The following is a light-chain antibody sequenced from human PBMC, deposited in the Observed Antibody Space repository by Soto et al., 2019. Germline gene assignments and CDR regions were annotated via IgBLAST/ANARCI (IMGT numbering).Light chain of an antibody. V-gene: IGKV1-9*01. CDR3: QQFNTYPLT. Sequence: DIQLTQSPSFLSVSVGARVTITCRASQGINDYLAWYQQKPGKSPKLLIYAASTLQSEVPSRLCGSASGTEFTLTISSLQPEDFANYYCQQFNTYPLTFGGGTKVEVK. CDR2: AAS. J-gene: IGKJ4*01. CDR1: QGINDY.